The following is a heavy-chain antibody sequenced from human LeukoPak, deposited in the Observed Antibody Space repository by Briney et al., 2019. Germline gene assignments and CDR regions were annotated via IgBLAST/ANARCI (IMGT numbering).Heavy chain of an antibody. CDR3: ARDPNTHYDILTGFHHFDY. CDR2: INPSGGST. J-gene: IGHJ4*02. CDR1: GYTFTIYY. D-gene: IGHD3-9*01. Sequence: GASVKVSCKASGYTFTIYYMHWVRQAPGHGLEWMGIINPSGGSTSNAPKFQGRITMTRDTSTSTVYMELSSLRSEDTAVYYCARDPNTHYDILTGFHHFDYWGQGTLVTVSS. V-gene: IGHV1-46*01.